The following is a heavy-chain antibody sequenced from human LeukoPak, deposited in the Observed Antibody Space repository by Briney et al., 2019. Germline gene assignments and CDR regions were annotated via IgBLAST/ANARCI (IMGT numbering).Heavy chain of an antibody. CDR1: GFTVNTNY. J-gene: IGHJ6*02. D-gene: IGHD1-26*01. CDR2: MHSSGST. V-gene: IGHV3-53*01. CDR3: ARDGGSGRGYYYYYGMDV. Sequence: GGSLRLSCAASGFTVNTNYMSWVRQAPGKGLEWVSIMHSSGSTYYADSVKGRFTFSRDNSKNILYLQMNSLRAEDTAGYYCARDGGSGRGYYYYYGMDVWGQGTTVTVSS.